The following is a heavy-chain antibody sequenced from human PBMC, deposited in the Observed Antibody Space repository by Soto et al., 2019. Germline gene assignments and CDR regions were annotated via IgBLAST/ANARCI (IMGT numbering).Heavy chain of an antibody. CDR3: AKNGQLTYYYYGMDV. CDR1: GYTFTKYG. D-gene: IGHD5-18*01. Sequence: QVKLLQSGAEVKKPGASVKVSCKASGYTFTKYGISWVRQAPGQGLEWMGWISGYNGNTNSAQKYQGRITMTIDTARTTAYMELGSLTSDDTAVYYCAKNGQLTYYYYGMDVWGQGTTVTVSS. J-gene: IGHJ6*02. V-gene: IGHV1-18*01. CDR2: ISGYNGNT.